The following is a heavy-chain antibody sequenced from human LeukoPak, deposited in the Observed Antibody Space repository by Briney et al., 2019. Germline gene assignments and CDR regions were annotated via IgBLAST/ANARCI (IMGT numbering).Heavy chain of an antibody. CDR2: ISSSSSYM. Sequence: GGSLRLSCAASGFTFSSYSMNWVRQAPGKGLEWVSSISSSSSYMYYADSVKGRFTISRDNAKNSLYLQMNSLRAEDTAVYYCARAKSVITYFDYWGQGTLVTVSS. CDR1: GFTFSSYS. D-gene: IGHD3-22*01. V-gene: IGHV3-21*01. CDR3: ARAKSVITYFDY. J-gene: IGHJ4*02.